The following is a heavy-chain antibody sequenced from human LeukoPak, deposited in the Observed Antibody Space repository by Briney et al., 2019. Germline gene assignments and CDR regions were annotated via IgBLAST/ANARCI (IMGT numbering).Heavy chain of an antibody. J-gene: IGHJ4*02. Sequence: ASVKVSCKASGYTFTGNYMHWVRQAPGQGPEWMGWINPNSGGTNYAQKFQGRVTMTRDTSISTAYMELSRLTSDDTAVYYCARGTYWGPGGDYYFDYWGQGTLVTVSS. D-gene: IGHD7-27*01. CDR1: GYTFTGNY. CDR2: INPNSGGT. CDR3: ARGTYWGPGGDYYFDY. V-gene: IGHV1-2*02.